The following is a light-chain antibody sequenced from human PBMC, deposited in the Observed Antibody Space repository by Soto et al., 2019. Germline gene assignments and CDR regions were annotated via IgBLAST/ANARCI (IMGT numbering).Light chain of an antibody. J-gene: IGKJ2*01. Sequence: EIVLTQSPGTLSLSPGDRATLSCRTSQSVSSSYLAWYQQKPGQAPRLLIYGTSSRATGIPDRFSGSGSGTDFTLTINRLEPEDFAVYYCQQYSNSPNTFRQGTKVEIE. V-gene: IGKV3-20*01. CDR2: GTS. CDR1: QSVSSSY. CDR3: QQYSNSPNT.